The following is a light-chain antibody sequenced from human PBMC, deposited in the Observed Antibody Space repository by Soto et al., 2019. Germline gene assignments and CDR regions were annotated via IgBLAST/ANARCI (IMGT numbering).Light chain of an antibody. CDR3: QKFNAVPT. Sequence: DIQMTQSPSSLSASVGDRVTITCRASQAISNYLAWYQQKPGKVPTLLISAASTLQSGVPSQFSGSGSGTAFTLTISSLQPEDVATYYCQKFNAVPTFGGGTKVEI. V-gene: IGKV1-27*01. CDR2: AAS. J-gene: IGKJ4*01. CDR1: QAISNY.